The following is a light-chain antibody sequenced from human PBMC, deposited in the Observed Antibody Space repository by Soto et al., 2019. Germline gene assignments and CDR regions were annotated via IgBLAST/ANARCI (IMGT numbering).Light chain of an antibody. CDR2: LGS. Sequence: DIVVTQSPHSLPVTPGEPASISCRSSQSLLHSNGNTYLDWYLQKPGQSPQLLIYLGSNRASGVPDRFSGSGSGTDYTLRISRVEAEDVGVYFCMQVLRPPLTFGGGTKVEI. CDR1: QSLLHSNGNTY. V-gene: IGKV2-28*01. J-gene: IGKJ4*01. CDR3: MQVLRPPLT.